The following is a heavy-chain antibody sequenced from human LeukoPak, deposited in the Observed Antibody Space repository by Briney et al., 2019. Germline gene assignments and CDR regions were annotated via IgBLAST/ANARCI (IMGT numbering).Heavy chain of an antibody. V-gene: IGHV1-2*02. CDR3: AREENYYDSSGYYPTIDY. D-gene: IGHD3-22*01. CDR2: INPNSGGT. J-gene: IGHJ4*02. Sequence: ASVKVSCKASGGTFSSYAISWVRQAPGQGLEWMGWINPNSGGTNYAQKFQGRVTMTRDTSISTAYMELSRLRSDDTAVYYCAREENYYDSSGYYPTIDYWGQGTLVTVSS. CDR1: GGTFSSYA.